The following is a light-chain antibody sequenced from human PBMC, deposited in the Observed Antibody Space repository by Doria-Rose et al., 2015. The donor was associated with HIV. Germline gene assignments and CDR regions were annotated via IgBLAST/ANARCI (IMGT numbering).Light chain of an antibody. CDR2: DGS. V-gene: IGKV3-20*01. CDR1: QSFXSTY. J-gene: IGKJ1*01. CDR3: HQYGTSWT. Sequence: TQSPGTPSLSPGERATLSCRASQSFXSTYLAWYQQKPGQAPSLLIHDGSTRATGIPDRFSASGSGTDFTLTINRLEPEDFALYYCHQYGTSWTFGQGTKVEI.